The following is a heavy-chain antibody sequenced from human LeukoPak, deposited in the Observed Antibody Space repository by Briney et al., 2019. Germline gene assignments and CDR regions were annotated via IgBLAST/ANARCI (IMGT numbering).Heavy chain of an antibody. CDR3: VAGLFDP. CDR2: ISSNGGST. V-gene: IGHV3-64D*06. CDR1: GFPFITYV. Sequence: PGGSLRLSCAASGFPFITYVMHWVRQAPGKGLEYVSGISSNGGSTYYAGSVKGRLTISRDNSKNTLYLQMSSLRADDTAVYYCVAGLFDPWGQGTLVTVSS. J-gene: IGHJ5*02.